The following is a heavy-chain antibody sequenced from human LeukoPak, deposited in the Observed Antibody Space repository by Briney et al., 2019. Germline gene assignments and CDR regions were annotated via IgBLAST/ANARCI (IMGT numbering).Heavy chain of an antibody. CDR1: GFTFSNYG. J-gene: IGHJ4*02. D-gene: IGHD6-13*01. Sequence: PGRSLRLSCAASGFTFSNYGMHWVRQAPGKGLEWVALISYDGSNKYFADSVEGRFTISRDNSKNTLYLQMHSLRAEDTAVYYCAKDNVAAAGRYFDYWGQGTLVTVSS. CDR3: AKDNVAAAGRYFDY. CDR2: ISYDGSNK. V-gene: IGHV3-30*18.